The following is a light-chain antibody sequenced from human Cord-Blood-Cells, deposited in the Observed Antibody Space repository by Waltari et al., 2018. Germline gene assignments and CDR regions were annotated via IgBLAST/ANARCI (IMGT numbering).Light chain of an antibody. V-gene: IGKV1-39*01. CDR3: QQSYSTPT. Sequence: DIQMTQSPSSLSASVGDRVTITCRASQSISSYLNWYQQKPGKAPKLLIYAASSLQSGVPSTFSDSGSGTDFTLTINSLQPEDVATYYCQQSYSTPTFGQGTRLEIK. CDR1: QSISSY. CDR2: AAS. J-gene: IGKJ5*01.